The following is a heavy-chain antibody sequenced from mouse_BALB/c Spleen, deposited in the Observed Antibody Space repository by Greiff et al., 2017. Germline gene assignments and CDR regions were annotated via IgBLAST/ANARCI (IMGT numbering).Heavy chain of an antibody. J-gene: IGHJ4*01. CDR2: ISNGGGST. CDR1: GFTFSSYN. V-gene: IGHV5-12-2*01. Sequence: EVKVEESGGGLVQPGGSLKLSCAASGFTFSSYNMSWVRQTPEKRLEWVAYISNGGGSTYYPDTVKGRFTISRDNAKNTLYLQMSSLKSEDTAMYYCARHSGFDYWGQGTSVTVSS. CDR3: ARHSGFDY. D-gene: IGHD3-1*01.